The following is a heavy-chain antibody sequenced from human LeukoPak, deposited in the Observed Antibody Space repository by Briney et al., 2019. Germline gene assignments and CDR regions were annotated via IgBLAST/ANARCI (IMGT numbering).Heavy chain of an antibody. CDR2: VNQDGTEK. V-gene: IGHV3-7*01. CDR3: ARSKAGGY. J-gene: IGHJ4*02. D-gene: IGHD3-10*01. CDR1: GFIFSNYA. Sequence: GRSPRLSCAASGFIFSNYAMHWVRQAPGKGLEWVANVNQDGTEKYYVDSVKGRFNISRDNAKNSLYLHMNSLRAEDTAVYYCARSKAGGYWGQGTLVTVSS.